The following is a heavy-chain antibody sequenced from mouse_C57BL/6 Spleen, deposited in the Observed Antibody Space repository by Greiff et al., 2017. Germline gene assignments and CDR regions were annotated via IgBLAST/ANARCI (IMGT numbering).Heavy chain of an antibody. V-gene: IGHV1-4*01. J-gene: IGHJ4*01. D-gene: IGHD2-10*01. CDR3: ARPYYGNYVDYAMDY. CDR2: INPSSGYT. Sequence: QVQLQQSGAELARPGASVKMSCKASGYTFTSYTMHWVKQRPGQGLEWIGYINPSSGYTKYNQKFKDKATLTVDKSSSTAYMQLSSLTSEDSAVYYCARPYYGNYVDYAMDYWGQGTSVTVSS. CDR1: GYTFTSYT.